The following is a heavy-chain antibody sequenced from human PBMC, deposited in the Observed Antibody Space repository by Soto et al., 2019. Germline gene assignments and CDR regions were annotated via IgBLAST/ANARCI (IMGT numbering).Heavy chain of an antibody. D-gene: IGHD2-15*01. Sequence: PGGSLRLSCAASGFTLSGSVIYWVRQPSGKGLEWVGRIRSRSNGYATAYAASVRGRFTISRDDSKNTVYLQMHSLKTDDTAVYYCSRVDPSAKSPDYWGQGTLVTVSS. J-gene: IGHJ4*02. CDR1: GFTLSGSV. CDR3: SRVDPSAKSPDY. CDR2: IRSRSNGYAT. V-gene: IGHV3-73*01.